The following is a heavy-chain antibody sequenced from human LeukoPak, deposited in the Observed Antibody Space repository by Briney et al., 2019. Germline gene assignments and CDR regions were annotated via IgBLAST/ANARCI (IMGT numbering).Heavy chain of an antibody. Sequence: SGGTLRLSCAASGFTFSSYGMSWVRQAPGKGLKWVSDISASGGSTYYADSVKGRFTISRDNSKKTLHLQMNSLRAEDTAVYYCARELSHYDYVWGSYRFVGFDYWGQGTLVTVSS. CDR1: GFTFSSYG. J-gene: IGHJ4*02. V-gene: IGHV3-23*01. D-gene: IGHD3-16*02. CDR2: ISASGGST. CDR3: ARELSHYDYVWGSYRFVGFDY.